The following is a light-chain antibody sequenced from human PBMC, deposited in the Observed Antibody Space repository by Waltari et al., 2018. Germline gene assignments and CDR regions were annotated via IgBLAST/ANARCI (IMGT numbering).Light chain of an antibody. V-gene: IGKV3-20*01. CDR3: QQYGSSLWT. Sequence: EIVLTQSPGTLSLSPGERASLSCRASQSLSSSYLAWYQQKPGQAPRLLIYGASNRATGIPDMFSGRGEGKDFTLTISRLEPEDFAVYYCQQYGSSLWTFGQGTKVEIK. CDR1: QSLSSSY. CDR2: GAS. J-gene: IGKJ1*01.